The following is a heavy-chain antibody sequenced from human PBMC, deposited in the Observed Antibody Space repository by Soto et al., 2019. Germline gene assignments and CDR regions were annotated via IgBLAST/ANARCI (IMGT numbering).Heavy chain of an antibody. CDR1: GYTFTNYG. CDR2: ISDYNGNT. D-gene: IGHD6-25*01. J-gene: IGHJ4*02. Sequence: QVQLVQSGAEVKKPGASVKVSCKASGYTFTNYGINWVRQAPGQGLEWMGWISDYNGNTSYVQNVQDRVTMTTDTPTNNTYMNPSCLRADRTAIYFRTRGDSTTAATDYRGEGTLVSVSS. V-gene: IGHV1-18*01. CDR3: TRGDSTTAATDY.